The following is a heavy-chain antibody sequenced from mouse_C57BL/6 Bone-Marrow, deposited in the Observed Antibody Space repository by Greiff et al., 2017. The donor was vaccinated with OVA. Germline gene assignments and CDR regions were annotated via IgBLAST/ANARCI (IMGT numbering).Heavy chain of an antibody. J-gene: IGHJ4*01. CDR2: IDPSDSYT. D-gene: IGHD2-4*01. V-gene: IGHV1-69*01. Sequence: QVQLQQPGAELVTPGASVKLSCKASGYTFTSYWMHWVKQRPGQGLEWIGEIDPSDSYTNYNQKFKGKSTLTVDKSSSTAYMQLSSLTSEDSAVYYCALYYDYGYAMDYWGQGTSVTVSS. CDR3: ALYYDYGYAMDY. CDR1: GYTFTSYW.